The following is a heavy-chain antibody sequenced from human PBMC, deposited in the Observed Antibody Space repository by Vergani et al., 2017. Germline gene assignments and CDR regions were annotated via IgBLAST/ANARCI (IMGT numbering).Heavy chain of an antibody. CDR3: ARELYYYDSSGYYYPHWYFDL. CDR1: GFTFSSHA. CDR2: INSDGSST. D-gene: IGHD3-22*01. V-gene: IGHV3-74*01. Sequence: EVQLLQSEGAVVQPGGSLRLSCVASGFTFSSHAMSWVRQGHGQGLEWVSRINSDGSSTSYADSVKGRFTISRDNAKNTLYLQMNSLRAEDTAVYYCARELYYYDSSGYYYPHWYFDLWGRGTLVTVSS. J-gene: IGHJ2*01.